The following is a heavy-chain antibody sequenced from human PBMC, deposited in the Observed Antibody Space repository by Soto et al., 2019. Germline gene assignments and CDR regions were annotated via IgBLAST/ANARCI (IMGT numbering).Heavy chain of an antibody. CDR1: GYSFTSHW. D-gene: IGHD4-17*01. CDR2: IWPGDSDT. CDR3: ARQPLNDYGDYAALDY. V-gene: IGHV5-51*01. J-gene: IGHJ4*02. Sequence: GESLKISCKGSGYSFTSHWIGWARQRPGKGLEWMGIIWPGDSDTRYSPSFKGQVTFSADKSSSTAYLQWSSLQASDTAMYYCARQPLNDYGDYAALDYWGQGTLVTVSS.